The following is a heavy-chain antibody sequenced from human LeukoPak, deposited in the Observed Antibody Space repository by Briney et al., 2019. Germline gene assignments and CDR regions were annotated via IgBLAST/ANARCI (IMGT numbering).Heavy chain of an antibody. CDR3: AKGSGYNWNAFDH. Sequence: GGSLRLSCAASGFTFDDYAMHWVRQGPGKGLEWVSGISWNSGYIDQADSGKGRFTISRDNAKNSLYLQMNSLRPKDTALYYCAKGSGYNWNAFDHWGQGTLVTVSS. V-gene: IGHV3-9*01. CDR2: ISWNSGYI. D-gene: IGHD1-20*01. J-gene: IGHJ4*02. CDR1: GFTFDDYA.